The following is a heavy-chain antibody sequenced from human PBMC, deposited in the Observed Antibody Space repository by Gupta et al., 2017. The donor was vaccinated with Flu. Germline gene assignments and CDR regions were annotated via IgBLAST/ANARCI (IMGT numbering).Heavy chain of an antibody. J-gene: IGHJ4*02. CDR1: SSYA. Sequence: SSYAVHWVRQAPGKELDWVAVISYDGSNKYYADSVKGRFTISRDNSKNTLYLQMNSLRAEDTAVYYCARARTRGSGAVDYWGPGSLVTVSS. CDR2: ISYDGSNK. V-gene: IGHV3-30-3*01. CDR3: ARARTRGSGAVDY. D-gene: IGHD1-1*01.